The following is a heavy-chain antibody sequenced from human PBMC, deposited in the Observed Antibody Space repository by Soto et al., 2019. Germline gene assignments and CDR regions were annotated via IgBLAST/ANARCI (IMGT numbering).Heavy chain of an antibody. Sequence: SETLSLTWTVFGGSISNYYWRWIRQPPGKGLEWIGYIYYSGSTNYNPSLKSRVTISVDTSTNQFSLKMSSVTAAETAVFYCSRKNTIFGEVWAYLDVWGKGTTVTVSS. CDR1: GGSISNYY. CDR3: SRKNTIFGEVWAYLDV. J-gene: IGHJ6*03. CDR2: IYYSGST. D-gene: IGHD3-3*01. V-gene: IGHV4-59*01.